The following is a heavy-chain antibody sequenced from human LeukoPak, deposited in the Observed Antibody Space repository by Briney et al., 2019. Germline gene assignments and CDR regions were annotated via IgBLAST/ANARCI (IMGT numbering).Heavy chain of an antibody. CDR3: AKSGSGSYLSWFDP. J-gene: IGHJ5*02. CDR2: ISGTGSST. D-gene: IGHD3-10*01. V-gene: IGHV3-23*01. CDR1: GFTFMSYV. Sequence: PGGSLRLSCAASGFTFMSYVMSWVRQAPGKGLEWVSSISGTGSSTYYSDSVKGRFTISRDNSKNTLYLQMNSLRGEDTAIYYCAKSGSGSYLSWFDPWGQGALVTV.